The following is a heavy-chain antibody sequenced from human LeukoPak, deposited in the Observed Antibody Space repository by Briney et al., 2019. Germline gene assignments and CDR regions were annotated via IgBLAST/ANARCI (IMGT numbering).Heavy chain of an antibody. CDR3: ARGRTYYYDSSGYYLDY. CDR1: GFTLSSYS. J-gene: IGHJ4*01. Sequence: GGSLTLSCAASGFTLSSYSMNWVRQAPGQGLEWVSSISGLNNYIYYADSVKGRFTLTRDSASNSLYLQMNSLRAEDTAVYYCARGRTYYYDSSGYYLDYWGQGTLVTVSS. CDR2: ISGLNNYI. V-gene: IGHV3-21*01. D-gene: IGHD3-22*01.